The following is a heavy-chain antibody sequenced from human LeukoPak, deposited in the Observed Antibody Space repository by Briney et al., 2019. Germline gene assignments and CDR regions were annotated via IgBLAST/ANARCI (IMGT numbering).Heavy chain of an antibody. CDR2: IYHSGST. Sequence: PSGTLSLTCAVSGGSISSSNWWSWVRQPPGKGLEWIGEIYHSGSTNYNPSLKSRVTISVDKSKNQFSLKLSSVVAADTAVYYCARDADYGDYYFDYWGQGTLVTVSS. V-gene: IGHV4-4*02. D-gene: IGHD4-17*01. CDR1: GGSISSSNW. CDR3: ARDADYGDYYFDY. J-gene: IGHJ4*02.